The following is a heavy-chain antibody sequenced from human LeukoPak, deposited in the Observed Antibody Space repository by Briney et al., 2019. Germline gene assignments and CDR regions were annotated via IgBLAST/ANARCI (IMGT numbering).Heavy chain of an antibody. CDR2: ISYDGSNK. V-gene: IGHV3-30*18. D-gene: IGHD3-3*01. CDR1: GFTFSSYG. CDR3: AKDYEKAFDY. Sequence: GRSLRLSCAASGFTFSSYGMHWVRQAPGKGLAWVAVISYDGSNKYYADSVKGRFTISRDNSKNTLYLQMNSLRAEDTAVYYCAKDYEKAFDYWGQGTLVTVSS. J-gene: IGHJ4*02.